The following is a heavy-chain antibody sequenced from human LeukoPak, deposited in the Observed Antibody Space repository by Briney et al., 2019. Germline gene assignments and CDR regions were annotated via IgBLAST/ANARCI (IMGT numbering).Heavy chain of an antibody. V-gene: IGHV3-30*02. Sequence: RGSLRLSCAASGFTFSSYGMHWVRQAPGKGLEWVAFIRYDGSNKYYADSVKGRFTISRDNSKNTLYLQMNSLRAEDTAVYYCASWPGAWYGEDSWGQGTLVTVSS. J-gene: IGHJ4*02. CDR3: ASWPGAWYGEDS. CDR2: IRYDGSNK. CDR1: GFTFSSYG. D-gene: IGHD3-10*01.